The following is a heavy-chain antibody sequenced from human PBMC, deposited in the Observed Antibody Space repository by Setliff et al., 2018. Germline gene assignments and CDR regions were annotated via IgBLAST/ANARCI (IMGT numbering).Heavy chain of an antibody. D-gene: IGHD4-17*01. CDR2: IRNKVNSYIT. Sequence: LRLSCAASGFTFSDHYMDWVRQAPGKGLEWVGRIRNKVNSYITQYAASVEGRFTISRDDSKNSLYLQVNSLKTEDTAVYYCAITMTTGVDFFDYWGQGTLVTVSS. CDR1: GFTFSDHY. CDR3: AITMTTGVDFFDY. J-gene: IGHJ4*02. V-gene: IGHV3-72*01.